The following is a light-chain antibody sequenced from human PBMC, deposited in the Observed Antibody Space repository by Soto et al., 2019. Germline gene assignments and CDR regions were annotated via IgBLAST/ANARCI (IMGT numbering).Light chain of an antibody. CDR3: QQFDNVPLT. Sequence: DTQMTQSPSSLSASVGDRVAITCQASRDITDYSNWYQQKPGKAPKLLIYDASKLETGVPSRFSGSGSGTDFTLTITSLQPEDIATYYCQQFDNVPLTFGGGTKVDIK. CDR1: RDITDY. J-gene: IGKJ4*01. CDR2: DAS. V-gene: IGKV1-33*01.